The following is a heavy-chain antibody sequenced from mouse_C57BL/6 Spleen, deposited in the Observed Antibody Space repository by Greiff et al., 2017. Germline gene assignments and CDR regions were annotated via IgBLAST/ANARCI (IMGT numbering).Heavy chain of an antibody. D-gene: IGHD3-2*02. Sequence: QVQLKQPGAGLVKPGASVKMSCKASGYTFTSYWITWVKQRPGQGLEWIGDIYPGSGSTNYNEKFKSKATLTVDTSSSTAYMQLSSLTSEDSAVYYCAREGGSGYWFAYWGQGTLVTVSA. J-gene: IGHJ3*01. CDR2: IYPGSGST. CDR1: GYTFTSYW. CDR3: AREGGSGYWFAY. V-gene: IGHV1-55*01.